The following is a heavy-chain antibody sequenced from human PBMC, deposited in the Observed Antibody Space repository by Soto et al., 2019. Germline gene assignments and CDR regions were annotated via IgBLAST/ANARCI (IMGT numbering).Heavy chain of an antibody. CDR3: ARAYTGRLPRRADYYYAMDV. J-gene: IGHJ6*02. V-gene: IGHV3-13*05. CDR1: GFTFSNFD. CDR2: IGAARDP. D-gene: IGHD2-2*02. Sequence: PGGSLRLSCAISGFTFSNFDMHWVRQVPGKGLEWVSAIGAARDPYYLGSVKGRFTISRENAKNSVYLQMNDLRAGDSAVYYCARAYTGRLPRRADYYYAMDVWGQGTTVTVSS.